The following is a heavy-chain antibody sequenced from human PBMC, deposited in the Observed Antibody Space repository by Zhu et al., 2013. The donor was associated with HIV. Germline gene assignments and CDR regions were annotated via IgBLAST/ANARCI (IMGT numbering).Heavy chain of an antibody. J-gene: IGHJ3*01. CDR2: ISAFSSET. D-gene: IGHD6-19*01. V-gene: IGHV1-18*01. CDR3: ARAKKDLAVFNDFLDV. Sequence: QVQLVQSEVGVQKPGAAVRISCKALRFIINNHGFSWVRQVPGQRPEWLGWISAFSSETTYPQRFQGRVTLTTDKSSNTAFMDLKNLRFDDTAVYYCARAKKDLAVFNDFLDVWGQGTTVIVSP. CDR1: RFIINNHG.